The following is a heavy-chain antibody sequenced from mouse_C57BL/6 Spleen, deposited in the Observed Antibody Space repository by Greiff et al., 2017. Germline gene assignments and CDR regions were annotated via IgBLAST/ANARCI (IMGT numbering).Heavy chain of an antibody. V-gene: IGHV1-64*01. CDR3: ARGDYGSSYRFDY. J-gene: IGHJ3*01. CDR1: GYTFTSYW. CDR2: IHPNSGST. D-gene: IGHD1-1*01. Sequence: QVQLQQPGAELVKPGASVKLSCKASGYTFTSYWMHWVKQRPGQGLEWIGMIHPNSGSTNYNEKFKSKATLTVDTSSSTAYMQLSSLTSEDSAVYYGARGDYGSSYRFDYWGQGTLVTVSA.